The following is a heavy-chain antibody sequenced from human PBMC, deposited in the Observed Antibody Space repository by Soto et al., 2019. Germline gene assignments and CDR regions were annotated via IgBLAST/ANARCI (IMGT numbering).Heavy chain of an antibody. Sequence: QVQLVESGGGVVQPGRSLRLSCAASGFTFSSYGMHWVRQAPGKGLEWVAVIWYDGSNKYYADSVKGRVTISRDNSKNTLYLQMNSLRAEDTAVYYCARDGLYYGATWYFDLWGRGTLVTVSS. J-gene: IGHJ2*01. V-gene: IGHV3-33*01. CDR1: GFTFSSYG. D-gene: IGHD3-10*01. CDR3: ARDGLYYGATWYFDL. CDR2: IWYDGSNK.